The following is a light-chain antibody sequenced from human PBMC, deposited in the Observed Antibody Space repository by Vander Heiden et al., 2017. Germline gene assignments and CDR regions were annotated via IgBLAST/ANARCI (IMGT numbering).Light chain of an antibody. Sequence: SSELTQDPAVSVALGQTVRITCQGDSPRSYYASWYQQKPGQAPVLVIYGKNNRPSGIPDRFSGSSSGTTASLTITGAQAEDEADYYCNSRDSSGNHLSVFGGGTKLTVL. CDR3: NSRDSSGNHLSV. CDR1: SPRSYY. CDR2: GKN. V-gene: IGLV3-19*01. J-gene: IGLJ3*02.